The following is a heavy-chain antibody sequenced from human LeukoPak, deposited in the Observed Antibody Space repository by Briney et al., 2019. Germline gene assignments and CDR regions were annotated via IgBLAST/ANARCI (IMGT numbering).Heavy chain of an antibody. CDR1: GGTFSSYA. CDR3: AREGGGSYPYNWFDP. V-gene: IGHV1-69*05. CDR2: IIPILGTA. D-gene: IGHD1-26*01. J-gene: IGHJ5*02. Sequence: GASVKVSCKASGGTFSSYAISWVRQAPGQGLEWMGGIIPILGTANYAQKFQGRVTITTDESTSTAYMELSSLRSEDTAVYYCAREGGGSYPYNWFDPWGQGTLVTVSS.